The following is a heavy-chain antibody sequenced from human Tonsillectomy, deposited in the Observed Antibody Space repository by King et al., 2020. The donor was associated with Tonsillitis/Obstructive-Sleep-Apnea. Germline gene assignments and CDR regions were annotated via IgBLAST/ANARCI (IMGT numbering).Heavy chain of an antibody. J-gene: IGHJ6*03. Sequence: VQLVESGAEVRKPGESLKISCTGSGYSFTKYWIGWVRQMPGKGLEWMGIIYPGDSDTRYSPSFQGQVTISADKSISTAYLQWSSLKASDTGKYYCARGSLTGIDYYYYYMDVWGKGNTVTVSS. CDR1: GYSFTKYW. CDR3: ARGSLTGIDYYYYYMDV. V-gene: IGHV5-51*01. CDR2: IYPGDSDT. D-gene: IGHD7-27*01.